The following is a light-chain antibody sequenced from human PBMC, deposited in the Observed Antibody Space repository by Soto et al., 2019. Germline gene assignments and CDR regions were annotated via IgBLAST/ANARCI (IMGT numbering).Light chain of an antibody. V-gene: IGKV1-39*01. J-gene: IGKJ1*01. CDR2: AAS. Sequence: DIQMTQSPSSLSASVGDRVTITCRASQSISSYLNWYQQKPGKAPKLLIYAASSLQSGVPSRFSGSGSGAEFTRTISSLQPEDFATYSCQQSYSTPWTFGQGTKVEIK. CDR3: QQSYSTPWT. CDR1: QSISSY.